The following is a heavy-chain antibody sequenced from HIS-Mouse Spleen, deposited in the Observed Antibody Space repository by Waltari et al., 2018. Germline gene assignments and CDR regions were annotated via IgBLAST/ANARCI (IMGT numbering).Heavy chain of an antibody. J-gene: IGHJ2*01. CDR2: IYYSGST. V-gene: IGHV4-39*07. Sequence: QLQLQESGPGLVKPSETLSLTCTVSGGSIISSSYYWGWIRQPPGKGLEWIGSIYYSGSTYYNPSLKSRVPISVDTSKNQFSLKLSSVTAADTAVYYCARKIPYSSSWYDWYFDLWGRGTLVTVSS. CDR3: ARKIPYSSSWYDWYFDL. D-gene: IGHD6-13*01. CDR1: GGSIISSSYY.